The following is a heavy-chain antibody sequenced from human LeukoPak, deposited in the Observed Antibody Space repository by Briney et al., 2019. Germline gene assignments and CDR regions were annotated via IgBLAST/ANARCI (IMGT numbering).Heavy chain of an antibody. Sequence: GGSLRLSCAASGFTFDDYGMSWVRQAPGKGLEWVSGINWNGGSTGYADSVKGRFTISRDNAKNSLYLQMNSLRAEDTALYYCARGLTGYSSSYDAFDIWGQGTMVTVSS. CDR2: INWNGGST. V-gene: IGHV3-20*04. CDR1: GFTFDDYG. J-gene: IGHJ3*02. CDR3: ARGLTGYSSSYDAFDI. D-gene: IGHD6-6*01.